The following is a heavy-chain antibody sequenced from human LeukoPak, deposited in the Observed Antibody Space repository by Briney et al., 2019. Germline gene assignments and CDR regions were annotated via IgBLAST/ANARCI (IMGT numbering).Heavy chain of an antibody. V-gene: IGHV3-23*01. CDR2: ISGSGGST. D-gene: IGHD3-22*01. J-gene: IGHJ4*02. CDR1: GFTFSSYA. Sequence: GGSLRLSCAASGFTFSSYAMSWVRQAPGKGLEWVSAISGSGGSTYYADSVKGRFTISRDNSRNILYLQMNSLRAEDTAVYYCARIYDSSGYYYPFDYWGQGTLVTVSS. CDR3: ARIYDSSGYYYPFDY.